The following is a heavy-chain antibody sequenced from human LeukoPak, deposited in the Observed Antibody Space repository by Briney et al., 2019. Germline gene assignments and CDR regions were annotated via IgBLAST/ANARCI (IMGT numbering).Heavy chain of an antibody. CDR2: ISGSGGST. Sequence: PGGSLRLSCAASGFTFSSYGMSWVRQAPGKGLEWVSAISGSGGSTYYADSVKGRFTISRDNSKNTLYLQMNSLRAEDTAVYYCAKDGATIAVDGIDWYYFDYWGQGTLVTVSS. D-gene: IGHD6-19*01. V-gene: IGHV3-23*01. CDR1: GFTFSSYG. J-gene: IGHJ4*02. CDR3: AKDGATIAVDGIDWYYFDY.